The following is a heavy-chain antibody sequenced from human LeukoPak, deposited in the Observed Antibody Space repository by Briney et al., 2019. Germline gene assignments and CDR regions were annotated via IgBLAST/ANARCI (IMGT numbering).Heavy chain of an antibody. D-gene: IGHD4-17*01. Sequence: GGSLRLSCAAFGFTFTNYWMFWVRQAPGKGLVWVSGINPDGSTTTYADSVKGRFTISRENAKSTLYLHMNILRVEGTAVYYCARGRYGDYHWGQGILVTVSS. CDR2: INPDGSTT. CDR1: GFTFTNYW. J-gene: IGHJ4*02. V-gene: IGHV3-74*01. CDR3: ARGRYGDYH.